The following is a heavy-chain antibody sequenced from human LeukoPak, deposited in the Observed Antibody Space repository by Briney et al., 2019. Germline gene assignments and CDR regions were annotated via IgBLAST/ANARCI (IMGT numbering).Heavy chain of an antibody. V-gene: IGHV3-9*01. J-gene: IGHJ4*02. CDR3: AKDLGPGSMATSPGFDY. Sequence: GGSLRLSCAASGFTFDDYAMHWVRHAPGKGLEWVSGISWNSGSIGYADSVKGRFTISRDNAKTSLYLQMNSLRAEDTALYYCAKDLGPGSMATSPGFDYWGQGTLVTVSS. D-gene: IGHD5-24*01. CDR2: ISWNSGSI. CDR1: GFTFDDYA.